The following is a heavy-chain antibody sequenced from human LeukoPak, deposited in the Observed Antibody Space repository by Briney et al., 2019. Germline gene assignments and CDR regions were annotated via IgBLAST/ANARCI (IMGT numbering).Heavy chain of an antibody. D-gene: IGHD2-21*01. J-gene: IGHJ4*02. CDR2: ISYDGSNK. V-gene: IGHV3-30-3*01. CDR1: GFTFSSYA. Sequence: GGSLRLSCAASGFTFSSYAMHWVRQAPGKGLEWVAVISYDGSNKYYADSVKGRFTISRDNSRNTLYLQMDSLRSEDTAVYYCARDFFPVVDSTWYEIGYWGQGTLVTVSS. CDR3: ARDFFPVVDSTWYEIGY.